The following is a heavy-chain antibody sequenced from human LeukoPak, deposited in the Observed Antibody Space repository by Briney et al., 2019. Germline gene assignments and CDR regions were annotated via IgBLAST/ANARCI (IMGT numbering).Heavy chain of an antibody. D-gene: IGHD3-10*01. V-gene: IGHV1-18*01. CDR2: ISAYNGNT. J-gene: IGHJ3*02. CDR3: ARDGDYVLLWFGEAPYAFDI. Sequence: ASVKVSCKASGYTFTSYGISWVRQAPGQGLEWMGWISAYNGNTNYAQKLQGRVTTTSDTSTSTAYMELRSLRSDDTAVYYCARDGDYVLLWFGEAPYAFDIWGQGTMVTVSS. CDR1: GYTFTSYG.